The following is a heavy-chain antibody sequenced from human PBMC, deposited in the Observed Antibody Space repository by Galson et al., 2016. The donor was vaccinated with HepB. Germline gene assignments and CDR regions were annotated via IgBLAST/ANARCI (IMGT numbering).Heavy chain of an antibody. D-gene: IGHD2-2*01. Sequence: SLRLSCAASGFTFSSYAMHWVRQAPGKGLEWVSAISGSGGSTYYADSVKGRFTISRDNSKNTLYLQMNSLRAEDTAVYYCAKDHCSSTSCYVLYYYGMDVWGQGTTVTVSS. CDR1: GFTFSSYA. J-gene: IGHJ6*02. CDR3: AKDHCSSTSCYVLYYYGMDV. V-gene: IGHV3-23*01. CDR2: ISGSGGST.